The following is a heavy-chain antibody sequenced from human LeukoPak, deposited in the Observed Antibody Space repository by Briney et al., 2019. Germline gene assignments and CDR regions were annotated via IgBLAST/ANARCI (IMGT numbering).Heavy chain of an antibody. D-gene: IGHD6-13*01. CDR1: GYTFTSCC. V-gene: IGHV5-51*01. CDR2: FYPGDCDT. J-gene: IGHJ5*02. CDR3: ARRSSSSFRWFDP. Sequence: GGSPKTSCKGCGYTFTSCCFGWVRRLPGRGGEWMGCFYPGDCDTRDSPTFQGQVPISADKSISTAYLQWSSLKASDTAMYYCARRSSSSFRWFDPWGQGTLVTVSS.